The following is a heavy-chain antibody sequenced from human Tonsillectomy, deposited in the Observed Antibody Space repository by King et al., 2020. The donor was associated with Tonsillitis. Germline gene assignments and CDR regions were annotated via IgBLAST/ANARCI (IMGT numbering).Heavy chain of an antibody. CDR3: ARDEVLLWFGESPPCFDY. CDR2: INPNSGGT. D-gene: IGHD3-10*01. V-gene: IGHV1-2*02. Sequence: VQLVESGAEVKKPGASVKVSCKASGYTFTGYYMHWVQQAPGQGLEWMGWINPNSGGTNYAQKFQGRVTMTRDTSISTAYMELSRLRSDDTAVYYCARDEVLLWFGESPPCFDYWGQGTLVTVSS. CDR1: GYTFTGYY. J-gene: IGHJ4*02.